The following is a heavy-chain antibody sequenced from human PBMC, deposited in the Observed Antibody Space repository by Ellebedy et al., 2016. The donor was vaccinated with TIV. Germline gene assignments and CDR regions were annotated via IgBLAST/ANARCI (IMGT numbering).Heavy chain of an antibody. D-gene: IGHD4-17*01. J-gene: IGHJ6*03. Sequence: GGSLRLSXAASGFTFSSYSMNWARQAPGKGLEWVSSISSSSSYIYYADSVKGRFTISRDNAKNSLYLQMNSLRAEDTAVYYCAREGDEGYGDYYMDVWGKGTTVTVSS. CDR1: GFTFSSYS. CDR3: AREGDEGYGDYYMDV. CDR2: ISSSSSYI. V-gene: IGHV3-21*01.